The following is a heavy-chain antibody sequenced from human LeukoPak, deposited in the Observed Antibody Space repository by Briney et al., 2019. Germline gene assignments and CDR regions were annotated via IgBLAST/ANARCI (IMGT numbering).Heavy chain of an antibody. CDR3: AKIGVIANWYFDI. Sequence: GGFLRLSCAASGFAFGNTGMSWVRQTPGTGLEWVSSISRGGDMTFYADSVRGRFTVSRDNSINTLYLQMNSLRAEDTAVYSCAKIGVIANWYFDIWGRGTLVTVSS. CDR2: ISRGGDMT. CDR1: GFAFGNTG. D-gene: IGHD2-21*01. V-gene: IGHV3-23*01. J-gene: IGHJ2*01.